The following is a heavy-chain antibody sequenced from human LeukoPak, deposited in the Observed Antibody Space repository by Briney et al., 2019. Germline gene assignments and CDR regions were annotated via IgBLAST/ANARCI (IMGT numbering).Heavy chain of an antibody. Sequence: ASVKVSCKASGGTFSSYAISWVRQAPGQGLEWMGGIITIFGTANYAQKFPGRVTITTDESTSTAYIELSRLRSEDAAVYYCARIVRGRNGGYYYYMDVWGKGTTVTVSS. CDR2: IITIFGTA. J-gene: IGHJ6*03. D-gene: IGHD2-8*01. CDR3: ARIVRGRNGGYYYYMDV. V-gene: IGHV1-69*05. CDR1: GGTFSSYA.